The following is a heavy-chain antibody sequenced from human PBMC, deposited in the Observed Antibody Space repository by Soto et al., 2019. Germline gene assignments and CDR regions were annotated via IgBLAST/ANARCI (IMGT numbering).Heavy chain of an antibody. V-gene: IGHV1-2*04. D-gene: IGHD3-10*01. CDR3: ARGDEVLWFGELPPNFDY. Sequence: ASVKVSCKASGYTFTGYYMHWVRQAPGQGFEWMGWINPNSGGTNYAQKFQGWVTMTRDTSISTAYMELSRLRSDDTAVYYCARGDEVLWFGELPPNFDYWGQGTLVTVSS. J-gene: IGHJ4*02. CDR2: INPNSGGT. CDR1: GYTFTGYY.